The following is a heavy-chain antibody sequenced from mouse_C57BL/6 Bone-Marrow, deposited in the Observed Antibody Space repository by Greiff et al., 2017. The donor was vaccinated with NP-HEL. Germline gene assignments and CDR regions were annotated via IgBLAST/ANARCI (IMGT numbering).Heavy chain of an antibody. D-gene: IGHD1-1*01. CDR2: IYPGDGDT. V-gene: IGHV1-82*01. CDR3: ARRSDGSSYGFAY. Sequence: VKVVESGPELVKPGASVKISCKASGYAFSSSWMNWVKQRPGKGLEWIGRIYPGDGDTNYNGKFKGKATLTADKSSSTAYMQLSSLTSEDSAVYFCARRSDGSSYGFAYWGQGTLVTVSA. J-gene: IGHJ3*01. CDR1: GYAFSSSW.